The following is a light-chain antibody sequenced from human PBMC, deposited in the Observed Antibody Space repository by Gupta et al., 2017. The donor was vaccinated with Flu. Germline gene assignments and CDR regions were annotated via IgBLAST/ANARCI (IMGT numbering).Light chain of an antibody. CDR2: KAS. J-gene: IGKJ1*01. Sequence: DIQMTQSPSTLSASVGDRVTITCRASQSISSWLAWYQQKPGKAPKLLIYKASSLERGVPSRFSGSGSGTEFTLTIISLQPDDFATYYCQQDNSPWTFGQGTKVEIK. CDR1: QSISSW. V-gene: IGKV1-5*03. CDR3: QQDNSPWT.